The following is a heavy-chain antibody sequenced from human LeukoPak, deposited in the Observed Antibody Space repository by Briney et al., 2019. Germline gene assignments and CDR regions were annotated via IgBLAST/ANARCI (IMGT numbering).Heavy chain of an antibody. Sequence: GESLKISCKGTGYSFANYWIGWVRQMPGKGLEFMGIIYPGDTDTRYSPSFQGQVTISVDKSINTAYLQWSSLKASDSAMYYCARAGYSNRWDGVDYWGQGTLVTVSS. CDR3: ARAGYSNRWDGVDY. V-gene: IGHV5-51*01. J-gene: IGHJ4*02. D-gene: IGHD2/OR15-2a*01. CDR1: GYSFANYW. CDR2: IYPGDTDT.